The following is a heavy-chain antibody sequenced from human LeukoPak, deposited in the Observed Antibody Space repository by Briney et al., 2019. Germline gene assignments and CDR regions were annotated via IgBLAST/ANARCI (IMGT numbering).Heavy chain of an antibody. CDR3: ARDRDGYNLDAFDI. V-gene: IGHV4-30-4*08. Sequence: SETLSLTCTVSGGSISVGTYYWSWIRQTPGKGLEWIGYIYYSGSTYYHPSLKSRVSISVDTSKNQFSLKLSSVTAADTAVYYCARDRDGYNLDAFDIWGQGTMVTVSS. CDR1: GGSISVGTYY. CDR2: IYYSGST. D-gene: IGHD5-24*01. J-gene: IGHJ3*02.